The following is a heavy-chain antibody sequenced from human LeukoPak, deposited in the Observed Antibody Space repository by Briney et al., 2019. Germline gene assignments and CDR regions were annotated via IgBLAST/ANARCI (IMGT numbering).Heavy chain of an antibody. Sequence: PGGSLRLSCAASGFTFSNLAMGWVRQAPGKGLEWVAVISYDGSNKYYADSVRGRFTISRDNSKNTLYLQMNSLRAEDTALYYCARDDDYGGNNLDYWGQGTLVTVSS. CDR1: GFTFSNLA. J-gene: IGHJ4*02. D-gene: IGHD4-23*01. V-gene: IGHV3-30*03. CDR3: ARDDDYGGNNLDY. CDR2: ISYDGSNK.